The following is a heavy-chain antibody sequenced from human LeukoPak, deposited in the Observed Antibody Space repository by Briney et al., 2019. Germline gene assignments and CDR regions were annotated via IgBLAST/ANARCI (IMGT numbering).Heavy chain of an antibody. CDR2: IYPGDSDT. V-gene: IGHV5-51*01. CDR1: GYSFTSYW. D-gene: IGHD2-15*01. Sequence: GESLKISCKGSGYSFTSYWIGWVRQMPGKGLEWMGIIYPGDSDTRDSPSFQGQVTISADKSISTAYLQWSSLKASDTAMYYCARTPDCSGGSCYYFDYWGQGTLVTVSS. J-gene: IGHJ4*02. CDR3: ARTPDCSGGSCYYFDY.